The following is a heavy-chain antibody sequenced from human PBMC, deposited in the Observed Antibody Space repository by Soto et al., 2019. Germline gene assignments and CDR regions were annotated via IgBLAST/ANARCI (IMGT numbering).Heavy chain of an antibody. D-gene: IGHD5-18*01. CDR2: INAGNGNT. CDR1: GYTFTSYA. CDR3: ARDLGYSYGYVYYGMDV. V-gene: IGHV1-3*01. Sequence: VASVKVSCKASGYTFTSYAMHWVRQAPGQRLEWMGWINAGNGNTKYSQKFQGRVTITRDTSASTAYMELSSLRSEDTAVYYCARDLGYSYGYVYYGMDVWGQGTTVTVSS. J-gene: IGHJ6*02.